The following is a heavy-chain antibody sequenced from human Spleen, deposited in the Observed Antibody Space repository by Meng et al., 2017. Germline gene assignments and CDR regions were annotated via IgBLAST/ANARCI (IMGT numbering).Heavy chain of an antibody. V-gene: IGHV1-2*06. D-gene: IGHD6-13*01. CDR1: GLTFRNYA. CDR2: IDPKTGDT. CDR3: ARDEDISAAGKLFGDY. Sequence: ASVKVSCKASGLTFRNYAISWVRQAPGQGLEWMGRIDPKTGDTHYALKFQGRVTMTGDTSISTAYMELSGLRSDDTAMYYCARDEDISAAGKLFGDYWGHGTLVTVSS. J-gene: IGHJ4*01.